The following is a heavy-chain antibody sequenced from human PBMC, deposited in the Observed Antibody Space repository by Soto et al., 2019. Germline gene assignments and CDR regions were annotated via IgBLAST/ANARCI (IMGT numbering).Heavy chain of an antibody. CDR1: GGSISSSSYY. CDR2: IYYSGST. Sequence: SETLSLTCTVSGGSISSSSYYWGWIRQPPGKGLEWIGSIYYSGSTYYNPSLKSRVTISVDTSKNQFSLKLSSVTAADTAVYYCARPTPTGTFLSSSVWFDPWGQGTLVTVSS. CDR3: ARPTPTGTFLSSSVWFDP. J-gene: IGHJ5*02. V-gene: IGHV4-39*01. D-gene: IGHD4-17*01.